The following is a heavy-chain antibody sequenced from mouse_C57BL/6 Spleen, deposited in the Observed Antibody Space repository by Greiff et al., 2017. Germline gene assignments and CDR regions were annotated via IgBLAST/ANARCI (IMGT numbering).Heavy chain of an antibody. J-gene: IGHJ1*03. CDR3: AREFITTVVARGWYFDV. CDR2: ILPGSGST. CDR1: GYTFTGYW. V-gene: IGHV1-9*01. D-gene: IGHD1-1*01. Sequence: QVQLQQSGAELMKPGASVKLSCKATGYTFTGYWIEWVKQRPGHGLEWLGEILPGSGSTNYNEKFKGKATFTADTSSNTAYMQLSSLTTEDSAIYYCAREFITTVVARGWYFDVWGTGTTVTVSS.